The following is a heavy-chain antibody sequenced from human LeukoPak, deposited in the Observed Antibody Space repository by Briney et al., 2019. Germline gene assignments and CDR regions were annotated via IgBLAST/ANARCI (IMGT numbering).Heavy chain of an antibody. CDR3: ARDAPDSSSWYYYYYGMDV. CDR2: IWYDGSNK. J-gene: IGHJ6*02. CDR1: GFTFSSYG. V-gene: IGHV3-33*01. Sequence: PGGSLRLSCAASGFTFSSYGMHWVRQAPGKGLEWVAVIWYDGSNKYYADSVKGRFTISRDNSKNTLYLQMNSLRAEDTAVYYCARDAPDSSSWYYYYYGMDVWGQGTTVTVSS. D-gene: IGHD6-13*01.